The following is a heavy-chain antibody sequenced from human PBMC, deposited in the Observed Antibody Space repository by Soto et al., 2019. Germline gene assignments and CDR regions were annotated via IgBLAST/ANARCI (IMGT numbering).Heavy chain of an antibody. CDR1: GGTFSSYA. Sequence: QVQLVQSGAEVKKPGSSVKVSCKASGGTFSSYAISWVRQAPGQGLEWMGGFIPISGTANYAQNYQGRVTITAAESTSTAYMGLSSLRSEDTAVYYCARSQGSSTSLEIYYYYYYGMDVWGQGATVTVSS. CDR3: ARSQGSSTSLEIYYYYYYGMDV. J-gene: IGHJ6*02. CDR2: FIPISGTA. D-gene: IGHD2-2*01. V-gene: IGHV1-69*01.